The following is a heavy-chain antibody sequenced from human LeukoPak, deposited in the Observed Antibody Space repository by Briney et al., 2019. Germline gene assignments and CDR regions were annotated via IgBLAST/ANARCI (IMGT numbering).Heavy chain of an antibody. D-gene: IGHD4-17*01. CDR3: ARPGDYVY. V-gene: IGHV4-39*07. Sequence: KSSETLSLTCTVSGGSISSGGKYWTWIRQPPGKGLEWIGEINHSGSTNYNPSLKSRVTISVDPSKNQFSLNLNSVTAADTAVYYCARPGDYVYWGQGTLVTVSS. J-gene: IGHJ4*02. CDR2: INHSGST. CDR1: GGSISSGGKY.